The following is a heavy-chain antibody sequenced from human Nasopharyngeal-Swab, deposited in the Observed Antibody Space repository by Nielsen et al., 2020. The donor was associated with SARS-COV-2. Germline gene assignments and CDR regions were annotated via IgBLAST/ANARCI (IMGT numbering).Heavy chain of an antibody. D-gene: IGHD3-10*01. J-gene: IGHJ4*02. V-gene: IGHV3-74*01. CDR1: GVTFSSYW. CDR2: ISTDGSST. Sequence: GSLRLSCAASGVTFSSYWMHWVRQAPGKGLVWVSRISTDGSSTNYADSVKGRFTISRDNAKDTLFLQMNSLRAEDTAVYYCAILRGGIDYWGQGTLVTVSS. CDR3: AILRGGIDY.